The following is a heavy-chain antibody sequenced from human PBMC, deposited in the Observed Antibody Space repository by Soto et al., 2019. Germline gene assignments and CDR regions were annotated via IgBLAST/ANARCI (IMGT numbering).Heavy chain of an antibody. CDR1: GGSISTSRYY. V-gene: IGHV4-39*01. CDR3: ATSYSWNDVGWFDP. Sequence: QLQLQESGPGLVKPSETLSLTCTVSGGSISTSRYYWGWIRQPPGKGPEWIGNIYFSGGTYYNPSLKSLVTISADTSRNQFSLKVTSVTAADTAVYYCATSYSWNDVGWFDPWGQGTLVTVSS. J-gene: IGHJ5*02. CDR2: IYFSGGT. D-gene: IGHD1-1*01.